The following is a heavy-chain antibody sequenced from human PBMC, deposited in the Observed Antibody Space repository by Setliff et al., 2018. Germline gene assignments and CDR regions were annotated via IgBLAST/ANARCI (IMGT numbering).Heavy chain of an antibody. V-gene: IGHV1-3*01. CDR1: GGSFRSDG. CDR3: VRVDMVLSNFDF. J-gene: IGHJ4*02. Sequence: ASVKVSCKASGGSFRSDGFNWVRQSPGQSPEWMGWINAGNGHTKFSQSFQGRLSISSDTAASTVYMDLHNLGSEDTAVYFCVRVDMVLSNFDFWGQGTLVTVSS. D-gene: IGHD3-10*01. CDR2: INAGNGHT.